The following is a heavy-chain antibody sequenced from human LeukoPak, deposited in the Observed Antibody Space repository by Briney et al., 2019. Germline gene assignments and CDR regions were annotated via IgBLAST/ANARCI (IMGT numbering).Heavy chain of an antibody. CDR1: GGSISSYY. CDR3: ARWYCSTTTCYYLDH. Sequence: PSETLSLTCTVSGGSISSYYWSWIRQPPGRGLEYIGHVYHSGNTDYNPSLKSRVTMSVDTSKNQFSLRLNSVTAADTAVYYCARWYCSTTTCYYLDHWGQGTLVTVSS. J-gene: IGHJ4*02. D-gene: IGHD2-2*01. CDR2: VYHSGNT. V-gene: IGHV4-59*01.